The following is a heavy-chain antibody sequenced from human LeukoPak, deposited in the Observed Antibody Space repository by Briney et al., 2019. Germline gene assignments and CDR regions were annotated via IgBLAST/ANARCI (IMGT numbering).Heavy chain of an antibody. D-gene: IGHD3-3*01. Sequence: GSSVKVSCKASGGTFSSYAISWVRQAPGQGLEWMGGIIPIFGTANYAQKFQGRVTITTDESTSTAYMELSSLRSEDTAVYYCASCQYYDFWSGYYFDYWGQGTLVTVSS. V-gene: IGHV1-69*05. J-gene: IGHJ4*02. CDR3: ASCQYYDFWSGYYFDY. CDR2: IIPIFGTA. CDR1: GGTFSSYA.